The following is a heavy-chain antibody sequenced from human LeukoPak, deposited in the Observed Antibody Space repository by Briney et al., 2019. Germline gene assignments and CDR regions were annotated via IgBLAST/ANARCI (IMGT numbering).Heavy chain of an antibody. V-gene: IGHV1-2*02. D-gene: IGHD1-7*01. CDR1: GYTFTGYY. CDR2: INPNSGGT. CDR3: ATINWNYPPFDY. J-gene: IGHJ4*02. Sequence: ASMKVSCKASGYTFTGYYMHWVRQAPGQGLEWMGWINPNSGGTNYAQKFQGRVTMTRDTSISTAYMELSRLRSDDTAVYYCATINWNYPPFDYWGQGTLVTVSS.